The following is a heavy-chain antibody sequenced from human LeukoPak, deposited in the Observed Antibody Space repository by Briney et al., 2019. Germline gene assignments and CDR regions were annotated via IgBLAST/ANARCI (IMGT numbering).Heavy chain of an antibody. V-gene: IGHV4-4*07. J-gene: IGHJ3*02. CDR3: ARGYYDRSGHSPFDALDI. CDR2: IYTSGST. D-gene: IGHD3-22*01. Sequence: SQTLSLTCTVSGGSINGYQWSWIRQPAGKGLEWIGRIYTSGSTNYNPSLKSRVTMSVDTSKNQFSLKLSSVTAADTAMYYCARGYYDRSGHSPFDALDIWGQGTMVTVSS. CDR1: GGSINGYQ.